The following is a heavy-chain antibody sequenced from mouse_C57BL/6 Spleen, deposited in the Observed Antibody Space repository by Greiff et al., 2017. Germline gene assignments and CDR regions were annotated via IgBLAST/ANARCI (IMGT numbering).Heavy chain of an antibody. Sequence: QVQLQQPGAELVKPGASVKMSCKASGYTFTSYWITWVKQRPGQGLEWIGDIYPGSGSTNYNEKFKSKATLTVDTSSSTAYMQRSSRTSEDSAVYYCARKGLRQDYWGQGTTLTVSS. D-gene: IGHD2-2*01. CDR3: ARKGLRQDY. J-gene: IGHJ2*01. CDR1: GYTFTSYW. CDR2: IYPGSGST. V-gene: IGHV1-55*01.